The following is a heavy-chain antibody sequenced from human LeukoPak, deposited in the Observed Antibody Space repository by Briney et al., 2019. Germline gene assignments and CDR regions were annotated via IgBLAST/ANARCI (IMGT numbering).Heavy chain of an antibody. J-gene: IGHJ6*02. CDR1: GGTFSSYA. Sequence: GASVKVSCKASGGTFSSYAISWVRQAPGQGLEWMGGIIPIFGTANYAQKFQGRVTMTRDTSTSTVYMELSSLRSEDTAVYYCARTDGDYGYYYGMDVWGQGTTVTVSS. V-gene: IGHV1-69*05. CDR3: ARTDGDYGYYYGMDV. CDR2: IIPIFGTA. D-gene: IGHD4-17*01.